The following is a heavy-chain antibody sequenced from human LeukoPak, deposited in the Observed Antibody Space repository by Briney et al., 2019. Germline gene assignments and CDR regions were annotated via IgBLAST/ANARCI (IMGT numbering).Heavy chain of an antibody. CDR1: GYTFTSYA. D-gene: IGHD2-15*01. Sequence: ASVKVSCKASGYTFTSYAMHWVRQAPGQRLEWMGWINAGNGNTKYSQKFQGRVTITRDTSASTAYMELSSLRSEDTAVYYCARNSLYCSGGSCYYGTDVWGQGTTVTVSS. J-gene: IGHJ6*02. CDR3: ARNSLYCSGGSCYYGTDV. CDR2: INAGNGNT. V-gene: IGHV1-3*01.